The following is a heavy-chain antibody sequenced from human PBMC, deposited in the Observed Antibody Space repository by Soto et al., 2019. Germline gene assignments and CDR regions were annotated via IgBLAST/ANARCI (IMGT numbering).Heavy chain of an antibody. D-gene: IGHD3-16*01. V-gene: IGHV4-61*01. Sequence: SDTLSLTCTVSGGSFKSGSYSWSWIRQPPGKGLEWIGYVYHTGRTSYNPSLKSRVSISIDTSKNQFSLNLDSVTAADTAVYFCARDLGYFDSWGQGTLVTVSS. J-gene: IGHJ4*03. CDR2: VYHTGRT. CDR1: GGSFKSGSYS. CDR3: ARDLGYFDS.